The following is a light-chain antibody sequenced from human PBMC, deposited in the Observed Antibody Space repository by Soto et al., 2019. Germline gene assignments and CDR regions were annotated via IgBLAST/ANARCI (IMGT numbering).Light chain of an antibody. CDR3: QSYDTSSTL. CDR1: SSNIGGGYD. Sequence: QLVLTQPPSVSGAPGQRVTISCTGSSSNIGGGYDVHWYQQLPGTAPKLLIYANTNRPSRVPDRFSGSKSGTSASLAITGLQAEDEADYYCQSYDTSSTLFGGGTKLTVL. CDR2: ANT. J-gene: IGLJ2*01. V-gene: IGLV1-40*01.